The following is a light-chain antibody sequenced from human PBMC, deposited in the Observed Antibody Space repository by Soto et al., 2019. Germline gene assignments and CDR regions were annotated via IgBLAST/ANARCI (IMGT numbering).Light chain of an antibody. Sequence: DMHLTQSHFSLSVSVGDRVTLTCLTSQNINAWLAWYQQRPGQAPKLLIYDASTVQSGVPSRFSGSGSGTEFTLTISSLQPDDSATYYCQHYSLYSPWTFGQGTKVDIK. CDR2: DAS. J-gene: IGKJ1*01. CDR1: QNINAW. CDR3: QHYSLYSPWT. V-gene: IGKV1-5*01.